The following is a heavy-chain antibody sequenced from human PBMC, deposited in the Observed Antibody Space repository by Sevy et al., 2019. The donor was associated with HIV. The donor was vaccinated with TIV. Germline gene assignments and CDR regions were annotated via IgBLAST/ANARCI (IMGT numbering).Heavy chain of an antibody. V-gene: IGHV4-30-2*01. Sequence: SETLSLTCAVSGGSISSGGYSWSWIRQPPGKGLEWIGYIYHSGSTYYNPSLKSRVTISVDRSKNQFSLKLSSVTAADMAVYYCATYDYYDSSGYDGGFDYWGQGTLVTVSS. CDR3: ATYDYYDSSGYDGGFDY. CDR1: GGSISSGGYS. J-gene: IGHJ4*02. D-gene: IGHD3-22*01. CDR2: IYHSGST.